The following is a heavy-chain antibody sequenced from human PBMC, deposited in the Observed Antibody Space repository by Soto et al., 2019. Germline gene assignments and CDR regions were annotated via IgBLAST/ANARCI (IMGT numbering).Heavy chain of an antibody. CDR3: ASSVLVPTTMNYFDF. V-gene: IGHV5-51*01. Sequence: ESLKISCSASGYSFTNYYLAWVRQMPWKGLEWMGIIYPVDFDTRYSPSFQGQVTISVDRSIRTAYLQWDSLKASDTAMYYCASSVLVPTTMNYFDFWGQGTLVTVSS. CDR2: IYPVDFDT. D-gene: IGHD1-26*01. CDR1: GYSFTNYY. J-gene: IGHJ4*02.